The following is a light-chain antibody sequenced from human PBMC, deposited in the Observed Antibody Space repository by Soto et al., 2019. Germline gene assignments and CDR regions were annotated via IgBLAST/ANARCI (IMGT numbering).Light chain of an antibody. CDR3: QTWSTDIRV. Sequence: QPVLTQPPSGSASLGASVKLTCTLSSGHNSYAIAWHQQQPEKGPRYLMKLNSDGSHSKGDGIPDRFSGSSSGAERYLTISSLQSEDEADYYCQTWSTDIRVFGGGTKLTVL. J-gene: IGLJ3*02. CDR2: LNSDGSH. V-gene: IGLV4-69*01. CDR1: SGHNSYA.